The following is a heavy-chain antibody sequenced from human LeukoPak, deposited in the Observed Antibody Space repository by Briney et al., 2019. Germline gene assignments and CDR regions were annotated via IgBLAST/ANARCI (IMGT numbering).Heavy chain of an antibody. D-gene: IGHD3-10*01. J-gene: IGHJ5*02. CDR3: ARVTMVRGVWFDP. Sequence: PGGSLRLSCAASGFTFSSYWMSWVRQAPGKGLEWVANIKQDGSEKYYVDSVKGRFTISRDNAKNSLYLQMNSLRAEDTAVYYCARVTMVRGVWFDPWGQGTPVTVSS. V-gene: IGHV3-7*01. CDR1: GFTFSSYW. CDR2: IKQDGSEK.